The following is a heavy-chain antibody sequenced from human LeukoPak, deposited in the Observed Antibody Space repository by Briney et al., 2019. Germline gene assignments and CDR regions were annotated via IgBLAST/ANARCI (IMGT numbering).Heavy chain of an antibody. D-gene: IGHD3-3*01. CDR2: INPNSGGT. Sequence: ASVKVSCKASGYTFTGYCMHWVRQAPGQGLEWMGWINPNSGGTNYAQKFQGRVTMTRDTSISTAYMELSRLRSDDTAVYYCARVPYDFWSGYLNFDYWGQGTLVTVSS. J-gene: IGHJ4*02. V-gene: IGHV1-2*02. CDR1: GYTFTGYC. CDR3: ARVPYDFWSGYLNFDY.